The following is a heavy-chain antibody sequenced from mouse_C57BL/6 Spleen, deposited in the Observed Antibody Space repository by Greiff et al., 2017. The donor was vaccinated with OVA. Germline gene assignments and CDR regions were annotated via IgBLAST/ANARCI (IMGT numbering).Heavy chain of an antibody. CDR2: ISSGSSTI. V-gene: IGHV5-17*01. CDR1: GFTFSDYG. Sequence: EVHLVESGGGLVKPGGSLKLSCAASGFTFSDYGMHWVRQAPEKGLEWVAYISSGSSTIYYADTVKGRFTISRDNAKNTLFLQMTSLRSEDTAMYYCARPVPPYYYAMDYWGQGTSVTVSS. J-gene: IGHJ4*01. CDR3: ARPVPPYYYAMDY. D-gene: IGHD1-1*01.